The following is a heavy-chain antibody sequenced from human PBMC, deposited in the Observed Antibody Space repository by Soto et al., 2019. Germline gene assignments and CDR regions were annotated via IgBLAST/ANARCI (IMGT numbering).Heavy chain of an antibody. CDR3: ARQGGELVVVTVGIRLFAP. D-gene: IGHD2-2*02. J-gene: IGHJ5*02. V-gene: IGHV4-39*01. Sequence: QVQLQESGPGLVKPSETLSLTCTVSGGSISSSYYYWGWIRQPPGKGLEWIGSIYYSGNTYYNPSLTSRVTISVNTSTNQFSLTVTSVTAADTAVYYCARQGGELVVVTVGIRLFAPWGEGTLVTVSS. CDR1: GGSISSSYYY. CDR2: IYYSGNT.